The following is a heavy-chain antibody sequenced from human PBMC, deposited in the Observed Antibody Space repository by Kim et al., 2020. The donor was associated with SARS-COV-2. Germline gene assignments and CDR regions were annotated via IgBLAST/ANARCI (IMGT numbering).Heavy chain of an antibody. V-gene: IGHV4-4*07. CDR2: IYTSGTT. D-gene: IGHD1-26*01. J-gene: IGHJ4*02. Sequence: SETLSLTCTVSGGSMTDYYWTWIRHPAGKGLEWIGRIYTSGTTSYNFSLKSRISMSIDTSKNQFSLILSSVTAADTAVYYCARVTVGATYYYFDYWGQG. CDR3: ARVTVGATYYYFDY. CDR1: GGSMTDYY.